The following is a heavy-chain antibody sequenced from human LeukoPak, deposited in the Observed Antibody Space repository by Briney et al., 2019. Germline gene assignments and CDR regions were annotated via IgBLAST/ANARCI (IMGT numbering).Heavy chain of an antibody. V-gene: IGHV3-48*03. Sequence: PGGSLRLSCAASGFTFSSYEMNWVRQAPGKGLEWVSYISSSGSTIYYADSVKGRFTISRDNAKNSLYLQMNSLRAEDTAVYYCARGYCTNGVCYTFDYWGQGTLVTVSS. CDR3: ARGYCTNGVCYTFDY. J-gene: IGHJ4*02. CDR2: ISSSGSTI. D-gene: IGHD2-8*01. CDR1: GFTFSSYE.